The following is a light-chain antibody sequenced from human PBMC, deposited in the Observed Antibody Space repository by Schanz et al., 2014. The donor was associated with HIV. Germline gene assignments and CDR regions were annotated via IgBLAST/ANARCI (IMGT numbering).Light chain of an antibody. CDR1: RNDVGTYNL. Sequence: QSALTQPASVSGSPGQSITISCTGTRNDVGTYNLVSWYQQHPGKAPQLMIYEVTKRPSGVSDRFSGSKSDNTASLTISGLQAEDEADYYCNSYTSSSTLVFGGGTKLTVL. CDR2: EVT. J-gene: IGLJ2*01. CDR3: NSYTSSSTLV. V-gene: IGLV2-14*02.